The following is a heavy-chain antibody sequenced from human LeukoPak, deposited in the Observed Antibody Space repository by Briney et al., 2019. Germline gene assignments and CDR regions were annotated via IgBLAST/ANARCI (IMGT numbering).Heavy chain of an antibody. J-gene: IGHJ5*02. D-gene: IGHD3-10*01. V-gene: IGHV1-2*02. CDR3: ARSMVVRGVMGNYFDP. Sequence: ASVKVSCKASGYTFTGYFIHWVRQAPGQGLEWMGWINPKSGGTNYQQKFQDRVTMTMDTSITTAYMEMSRLRSDDTAVYYCARSMVVRGVMGNYFDPWGQGTLVTVSS. CDR1: GYTFTGYF. CDR2: INPKSGGT.